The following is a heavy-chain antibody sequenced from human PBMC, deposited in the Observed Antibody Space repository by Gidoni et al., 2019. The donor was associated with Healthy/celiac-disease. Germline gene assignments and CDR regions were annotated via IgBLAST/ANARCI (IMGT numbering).Heavy chain of an antibody. CDR3: AKDSGSYLNFFYFDY. V-gene: IGHV3-30*18. CDR2: ISYDGSNK. J-gene: IGHJ4*02. Sequence: QVQLVESGGGVVQPGRSLRLSCAASGFTFSRYGMHWVRQAPGKGLEWVAVISYDGSNKYYADSVKGRFTISRDNSKNTLYLQMNSLRAEDTAVYYCAKDSGSYLNFFYFDYWGQGTLVTVSS. CDR1: GFTFSRYG. D-gene: IGHD1-26*01.